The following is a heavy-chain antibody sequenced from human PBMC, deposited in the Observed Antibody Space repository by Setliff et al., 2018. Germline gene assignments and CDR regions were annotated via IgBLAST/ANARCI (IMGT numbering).Heavy chain of an antibody. CDR2: IHASGSP. J-gene: IGHJ4*01. CDR1: GGSITSGSFY. CDR3: ARERYFDWFFED. V-gene: IGHV4-61*02. D-gene: IGHD3-9*01. Sequence: SETLSLTCTVAGGSITSGSFYWSWIRQPAGKKLEWIGRIHASGSPDYNPSFKSRVTISRDTSTNQFSLKLGSVTAADTAVYYCARERYFDWFFEDWGHGTLVTVSS.